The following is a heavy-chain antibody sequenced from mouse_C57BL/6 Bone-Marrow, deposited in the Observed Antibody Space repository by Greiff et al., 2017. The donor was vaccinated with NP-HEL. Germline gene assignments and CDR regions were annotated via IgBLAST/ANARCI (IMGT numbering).Heavy chain of an antibody. V-gene: IGHV5-17*01. Sequence: EVQRVESGGGLVKPGGSLKLSCAASGFTFSDYGMHWVRQAPEKGLEWVAYISSGSSTIYYADTVKGRFTISRDNAKNTPFLQMTSLRSEDTAMYYCARRYRGLYYYAMDYWGQGTSVTVSS. CDR3: ARRYRGLYYYAMDY. CDR1: GFTFSDYG. J-gene: IGHJ4*01. CDR2: ISSGSSTI. D-gene: IGHD2-12*01.